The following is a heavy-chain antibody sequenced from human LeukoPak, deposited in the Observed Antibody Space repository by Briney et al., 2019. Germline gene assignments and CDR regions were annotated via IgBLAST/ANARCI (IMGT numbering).Heavy chain of an antibody. CDR1: GFTFSIYA. Sequence: GGSLRLSWAASGFTFSIYAMSWVRQAPGRGLEWVSTVSGIGDSTFYADSVKGRFTISRDNSKNTLYLQMNSLSAEDTAVYYCAKNLNYYDSSGYFDYYYYYYMDVWGKGTTVTVSS. CDR2: VSGIGDST. V-gene: IGHV3-23*01. J-gene: IGHJ6*03. D-gene: IGHD3-22*01. CDR3: AKNLNYYDSSGYFDYYYYYYMDV.